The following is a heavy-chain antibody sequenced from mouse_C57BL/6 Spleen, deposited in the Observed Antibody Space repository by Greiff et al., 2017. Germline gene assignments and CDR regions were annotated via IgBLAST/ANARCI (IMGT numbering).Heavy chain of an antibody. J-gene: IGHJ1*03. CDR3: AREGDYYGSSYLGYFDV. V-gene: IGHV5-4*01. Sequence: EVKLVESGGGLVKPGGSLKLSCAASGFTFSSYAMSWVRQTPEKRLEWVATISDGGSYTYYPDNVKGRFTISRDNAKNNLYLQMSHLKSEDTAMYYCAREGDYYGSSYLGYFDVWGTGTTVTVSS. D-gene: IGHD1-1*01. CDR1: GFTFSSYA. CDR2: ISDGGSYT.